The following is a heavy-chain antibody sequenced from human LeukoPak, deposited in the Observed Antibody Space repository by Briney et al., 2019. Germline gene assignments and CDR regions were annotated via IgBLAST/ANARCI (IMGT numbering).Heavy chain of an antibody. CDR1: GYTFTSYA. CDR3: ARDSYYYDSSGYSPDFDY. V-gene: IGHV1-3*01. Sequence: ASVKVSCKASGYTFTSYAMHWVRQAPGQRLEWMGWINAGNGNTKYSQKFQGRVTITRDTSASTAYMELSSLRSEDTAVYYCARDSYYYDSSGYSPDFDYWGQGTPVTVSS. J-gene: IGHJ4*02. CDR2: INAGNGNT. D-gene: IGHD3-22*01.